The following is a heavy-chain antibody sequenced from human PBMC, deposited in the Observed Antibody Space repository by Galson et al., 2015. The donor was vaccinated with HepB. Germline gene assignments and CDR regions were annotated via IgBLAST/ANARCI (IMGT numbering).Heavy chain of an antibody. CDR3: AKSRGTYYDFWSGYQYFDY. CDR1: GYTFTSYD. V-gene: IGHV1-8*01. D-gene: IGHD3-3*01. Sequence: SVKVSCKASGYTFTSYDINWVRQATGQGLEWMGWMNPNSGNTGYAQKFQGRVTMTRNTSISTAYMELSSLRSEDTAVYYCAKSRGTYYDFWSGYQYFDYWGQGTLVTVSS. CDR2: MNPNSGNT. J-gene: IGHJ4*02.